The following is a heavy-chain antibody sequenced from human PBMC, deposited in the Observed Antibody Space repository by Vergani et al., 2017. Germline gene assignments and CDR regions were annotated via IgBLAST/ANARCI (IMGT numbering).Heavy chain of an antibody. D-gene: IGHD2-8*01. CDR1: GFTFSNAW. V-gene: IGHV3-15*01. CDR2: IKSKTDGGTT. J-gene: IGHJ4*02. CDR3: TNYPKYCTNGVCHPYFDY. Sequence: EVQLVESGGGLVKPGGSLRLSCAASGFTFSNAWMSWVRQAPGKGLEWVGRIKSKTDGGTTDYAAPVKGRFTISRDDSKNTLYLQMNSLKTEDTAVYYCTNYPKYCTNGVCHPYFDYWGQGTLVTVSS.